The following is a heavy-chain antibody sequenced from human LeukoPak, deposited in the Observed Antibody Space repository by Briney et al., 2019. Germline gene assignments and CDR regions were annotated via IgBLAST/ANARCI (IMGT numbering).Heavy chain of an antibody. D-gene: IGHD5-18*01. CDR2: IYDSVST. V-gene: IGHV4-39*01. J-gene: IGHJ4*02. CDR1: GGSISSSRYS. Sequence: SETLSLTCTVSGGSISSSRYSWGWIRQPPGKGLEWIGTIYDSVSTYYNPSLKSRVTISADTSKNQLSLRLSSVTAADTAVYYCARVGFGGYSYGYVDFWGQGTQVTVSS. CDR3: ARVGFGGYSYGYVDF.